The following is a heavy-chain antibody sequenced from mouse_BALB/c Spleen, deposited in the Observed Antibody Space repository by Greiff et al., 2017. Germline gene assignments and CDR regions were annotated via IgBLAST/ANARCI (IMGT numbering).Heavy chain of an antibody. J-gene: IGHJ4*01. CDR2: IYPGGGYT. CDR1: GYTFTNYW. Sequence: QVQLQQSGAELVRPGTSVKISCKASGYTFTNYWLGWVKQRPGHGLEWIGDIYPGGGYTNYNQKFKDKATLTADKSSSTAYMQLSSLTSEDSAVYYCARELYAMDYWGQGTSVTVSS. V-gene: IGHV1-63*01. CDR3: ARELYAMDY.